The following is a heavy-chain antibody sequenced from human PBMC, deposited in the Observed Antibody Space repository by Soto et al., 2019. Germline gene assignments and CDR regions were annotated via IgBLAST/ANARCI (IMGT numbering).Heavy chain of an antibody. Sequence: QVQLQESGPGLVKPSQTLSLTCTVSGGSISSGDYYWSWIRQHPGKGLEWIGYIYYSGSTYYNPSITRRASIPVDTSKNQFSLKLSSVTPAHSAVYHRLRWRIGSRQGFDPWGQGTLVTVSS. CDR1: GGSISSGDYY. V-gene: IGHV4-31*03. CDR2: IYYSGST. D-gene: IGHD2-15*01. CDR3: LRWRIGSRQGFDP. J-gene: IGHJ5*02.